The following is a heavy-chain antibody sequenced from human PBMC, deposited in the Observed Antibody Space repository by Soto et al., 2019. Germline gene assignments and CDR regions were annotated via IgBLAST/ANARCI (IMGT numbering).Heavy chain of an antibody. CDR2: IRSKAYGGTT. D-gene: IGHD2-15*01. CDR3: TRDVTSRYCSGGSCYSSDTFDY. V-gene: IGHV3-49*03. Sequence: GGSLRLSCTASGFTFGDYAMSWFRQAPGKGLEWVGFIRSKAYGGTTEYAASVKGRFTISRVDSKSIAYLQMNSLKTEDTAVYYCTRDVTSRYCSGGSCYSSDTFDYWGQGTLVTVSS. CDR1: GFTFGDYA. J-gene: IGHJ4*02.